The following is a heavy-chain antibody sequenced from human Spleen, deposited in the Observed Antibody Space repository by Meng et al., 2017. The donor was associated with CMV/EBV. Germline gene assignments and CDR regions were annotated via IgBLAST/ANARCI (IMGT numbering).Heavy chain of an antibody. CDR3: ASIRFNSPRY. D-gene: IGHD1-14*01. CDR2: ISGSGGST. Sequence: GESLKISCAASGFTFSSYAMSWVRQAPGKGLEWVSAISGSGGSTYYADSVKGRFTISRDNSGDTLYLQMNSLKPEDTGVYYCASIRFNSPRYWGQGTLVTVSS. J-gene: IGHJ4*02. CDR1: GFTFSSYA. V-gene: IGHV3-23*01.